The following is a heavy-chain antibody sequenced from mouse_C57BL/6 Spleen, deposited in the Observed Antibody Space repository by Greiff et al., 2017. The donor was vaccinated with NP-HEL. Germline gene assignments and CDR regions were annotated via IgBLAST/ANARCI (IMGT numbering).Heavy chain of an antibody. CDR3: ARGWHYFDY. J-gene: IGHJ2*01. V-gene: IGHV5-17*01. CDR1: GFTFSDYG. CDR2: ISSGSSTI. Sequence: EVKLVESGGGLVKPGGSLKLSCAASGFTFSDYGMHWVRQAPEKGLEWVAYISSGSSTIYYADTVKGRFTISRDNAKNTLFLQMTSLRSEDTAMYYCARGWHYFDYWGQGTTLTVSS. D-gene: IGHD2-3*01.